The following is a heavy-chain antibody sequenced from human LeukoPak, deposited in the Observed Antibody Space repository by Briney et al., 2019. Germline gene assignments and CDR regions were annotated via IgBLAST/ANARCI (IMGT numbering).Heavy chain of an antibody. CDR1: GYTFTSYY. D-gene: IGHD3-22*01. CDR3: ARALVYYDSSGYSDY. CDR2: INPSGGST. V-gene: IGHV1-46*01. J-gene: IGHJ4*02. Sequence: VASVKVSCKASGYTFTSYYMHWVRQAPGQGLEWMGIINPSGGSTSYAQKFQGRVTMTRDTSTSTVYMELSSLRSEDTAVYYCARALVYYDSSGYSDYWGQGTLVTVSS.